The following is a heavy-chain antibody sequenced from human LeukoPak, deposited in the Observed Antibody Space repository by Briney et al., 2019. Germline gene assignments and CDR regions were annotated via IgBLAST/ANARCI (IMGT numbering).Heavy chain of an antibody. CDR1: GFTFSSHD. J-gene: IGHJ3*02. V-gene: IGHV3-13*04. Sequence: GGSLRLSCAASGFTFSSHDMHWVRQATGKGLEWVSAIGSAGDTYYAASVKGRFTISRENATNSLYLQMNSLRVGDTAVYYCARGGDFDAFDKWGQGTMVT. CDR3: ARGGDFDAFDK. D-gene: IGHD3-3*01. CDR2: IGSAGDT.